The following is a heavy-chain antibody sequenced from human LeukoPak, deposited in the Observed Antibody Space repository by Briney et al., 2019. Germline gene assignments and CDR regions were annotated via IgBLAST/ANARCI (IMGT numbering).Heavy chain of an antibody. J-gene: IGHJ4*02. V-gene: IGHV3-30*02. CDR1: GFNLNSYA. CDR3: AKEYTPSSPLGELDS. D-gene: IGHD6-6*01. CDR2: IRHGEANS. Sequence: GGSLRLSCAVSGFNLNSYAMHWVRQAPGKGLEWVAVIRHGEANSFYADSVQGRFTISRDTSKKLLYLQMNSLRVEDTAVYYCAKEYTPSSPLGELDSWGQGTPVTVSS.